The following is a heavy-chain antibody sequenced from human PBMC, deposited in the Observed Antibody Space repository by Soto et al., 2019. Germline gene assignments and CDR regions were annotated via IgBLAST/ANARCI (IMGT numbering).Heavy chain of an antibody. D-gene: IGHD3-10*01. J-gene: IGHJ4*02. Sequence: QVQLQESGPGLVKPSQTLSLTCSVSGGSISNGAYYWSWIRQHPGKGLEWIGYIYYSGSTYYNPSLKSRVSISVDTSKNQCSLNLNSVTAADTAVYYCARNRITGSYFDHWGQGTLVTVSS. V-gene: IGHV4-31*03. CDR1: GGSISNGAYY. CDR2: IYYSGST. CDR3: ARNRITGSYFDH.